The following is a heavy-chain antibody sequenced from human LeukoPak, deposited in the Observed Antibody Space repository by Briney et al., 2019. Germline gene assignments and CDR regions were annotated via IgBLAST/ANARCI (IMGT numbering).Heavy chain of an antibody. CDR3: ARLQNRGFDYGYDDAFDV. J-gene: IGHJ3*01. Sequence: SETLSLTCIVSHGSISRYYWSWIRQPPGKGLEWIGHIYYGGSTEYSPSLKSRVTISVDTSENQVSLKVTSVTAADTAVYYCARLQNRGFDYGYDDAFDVWGQGTMVTVSS. CDR1: HGSISRYY. CDR2: IYYGGST. D-gene: IGHD5-18*01. V-gene: IGHV4-59*08.